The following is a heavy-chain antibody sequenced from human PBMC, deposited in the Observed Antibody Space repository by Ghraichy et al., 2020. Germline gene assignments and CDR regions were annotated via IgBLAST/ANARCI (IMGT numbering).Heavy chain of an antibody. Sequence: ASVKVFCKASGYTFTGYYMHWVRQAPGQGLEWMGWINPNSGGTNYAQKFQGRVTMTRDTSISTAYMELSRLRSDDTAVYYCARDHCGGDCYSLLGYWGQGTLVTVSS. CDR2: INPNSGGT. J-gene: IGHJ4*02. D-gene: IGHD2-21*02. V-gene: IGHV1-2*02. CDR3: ARDHCGGDCYSLLGY. CDR1: GYTFTGYY.